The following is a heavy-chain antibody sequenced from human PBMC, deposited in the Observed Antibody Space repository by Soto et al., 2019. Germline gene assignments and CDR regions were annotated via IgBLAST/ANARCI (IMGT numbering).Heavy chain of an antibody. CDR3: AKATTNGGWFNPFDS. D-gene: IGHD6-19*01. CDR1: GFTFSSYA. Sequence: PGGSLRLSCAASGFTFSSYAMSWVRQAPGKGLEWVSAISGSGGSTYYADSVKGRFTISRDNSRDTLFLQMNSLTADDTAVYYCAKATTNGGWFNPFDSWGQGALVTVSP. CDR2: ISGSGGST. J-gene: IGHJ4*02. V-gene: IGHV3-23*01.